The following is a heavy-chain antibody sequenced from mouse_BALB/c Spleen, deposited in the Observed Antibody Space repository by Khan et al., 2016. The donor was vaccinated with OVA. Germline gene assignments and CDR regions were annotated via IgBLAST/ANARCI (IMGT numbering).Heavy chain of an antibody. CDR3: ARGGYGSPFAY. D-gene: IGHD1-1*01. CDR2: IDPSKSET. J-gene: IGHJ3*01. V-gene: IGHV1S127*01. Sequence: QVQLQQSGPELVRPGASVKMSCKASGYTFPSFWIHWVKQRPGQGLEWIGMIDPSKSETRLNQKFKDKATLNVDKSSNTAYMQLSRLTSEDSAVYYWARGGYGSPFAYWGQGTLVTVSA. CDR1: GYTFPSFW.